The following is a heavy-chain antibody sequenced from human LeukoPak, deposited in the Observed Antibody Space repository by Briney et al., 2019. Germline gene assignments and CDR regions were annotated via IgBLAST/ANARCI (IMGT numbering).Heavy chain of an antibody. D-gene: IGHD3-10*01. CDR3: ARGRITMVRGVKGGFDP. J-gene: IGHJ5*02. V-gene: IGHV4-61*02. CDR1: GGSISSGSYY. CDR2: IYTSGST. Sequence: SQTLSLTCTHPGGSISSGSYYWSWIRQPAGKRLEWIVRIYTSGSTNYNPSLKSRVTISVDTSKNQFSLKLSSVTAADTAVYYCARGRITMVRGVKGGFDPWGQGTLVTVSS.